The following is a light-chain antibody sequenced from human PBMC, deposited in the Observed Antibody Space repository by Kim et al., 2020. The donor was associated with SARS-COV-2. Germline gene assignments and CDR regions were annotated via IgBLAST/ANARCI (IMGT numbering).Light chain of an antibody. CDR1: NIGGRS. J-gene: IGLJ3*02. V-gene: IGLV3-21*04. CDR2: YDS. Sequence: SYELTQPPSVSVAPGTTARITCGGDNIGGRSVHWYQQRPGQAPVLVIYYDSDRPSGIPERFSGSNSGNTATLIISRVEAGDEADYYCQVWDTSTDHLVFGGGAQLTV. CDR3: QVWDTSTDHLV.